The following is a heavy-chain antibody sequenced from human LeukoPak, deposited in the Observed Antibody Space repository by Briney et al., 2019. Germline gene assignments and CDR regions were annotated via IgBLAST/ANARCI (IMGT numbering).Heavy chain of an antibody. Sequence: GGSLRLSCAASGFTFSDYYMSWIRQAPGKGLEWVSYISSSSSYTNYADSVKGRFTISRDNAKNSLYLQMNSLRAEDTAVYYCARGVAAAGTRARKTYYFDYWGQGTLLTVSS. D-gene: IGHD6-13*01. CDR1: GFTFSDYY. J-gene: IGHJ4*02. CDR3: ARGVAAAGTRARKTYYFDY. CDR2: ISSSSSYT. V-gene: IGHV3-11*06.